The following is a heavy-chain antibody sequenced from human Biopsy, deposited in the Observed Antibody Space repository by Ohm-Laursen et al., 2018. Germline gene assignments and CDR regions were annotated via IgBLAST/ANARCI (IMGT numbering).Heavy chain of an antibody. J-gene: IGHJ4*02. Sequence: SLRLSCAASGFTFSSYAMSWVRQAPGKGLEWASAITSSGDTTYYSDSVKGRFTISRDSSKNTLHLQMNSLRAEDTAVYYCAKDQGYYYDRSVYYYFDYWGQGTLVTVSS. D-gene: IGHD3-22*01. CDR3: AKDQGYYYDRSVYYYFDY. V-gene: IGHV3-23*01. CDR1: GFTFSSYA. CDR2: ITSSGDTT.